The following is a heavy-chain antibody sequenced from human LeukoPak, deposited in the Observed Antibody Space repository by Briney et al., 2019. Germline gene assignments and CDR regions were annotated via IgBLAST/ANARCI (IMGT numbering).Heavy chain of an antibody. CDR2: IIPIFGTA. CDR1: GGTFSSYA. V-gene: IGHV1-69*13. J-gene: IGHJ4*02. Sequence: SVKVSCKASGGTFSSYAISWVRQAPGQGLEWMGGIIPIFGTANYAQKFQGRVTITADESTSTAYMELSSLRSEDTAVYYCARPHYYDSSGYYYEGYFDYWGREPWSPSPQ. CDR3: ARPHYYDSSGYYYEGYFDY. D-gene: IGHD3-22*01.